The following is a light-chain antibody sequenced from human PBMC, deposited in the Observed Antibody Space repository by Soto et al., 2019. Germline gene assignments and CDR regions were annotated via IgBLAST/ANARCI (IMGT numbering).Light chain of an antibody. CDR1: QSVSSY. CDR3: QQRGNWPRT. J-gene: IGKJ2*01. CDR2: DAS. Sequence: EIVLTQSPATLSLSPGERATLSCRASQSVSSYLAWYQQKPGQAPRLLIYDASNRATDIPARFSGSVSETDFTLTISSLESEDFAVYYCQQRGNWPRTFGKGTKLDIK. V-gene: IGKV3-11*01.